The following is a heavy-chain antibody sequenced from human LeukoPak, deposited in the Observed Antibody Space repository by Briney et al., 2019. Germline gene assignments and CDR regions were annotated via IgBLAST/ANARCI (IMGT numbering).Heavy chain of an antibody. D-gene: IGHD6-13*01. CDR3: ARGYSSNYIVDY. V-gene: IGHV3-74*01. CDR2: INNEESTI. J-gene: IGHJ4*02. Sequence: GGSLRLSCAVSGFTFSNYWMHWVRQAPGKGLVWVSRINNEESTISYADSVKGRFTVSRDNAKNTLYLQMNSLRAEDTAVYYCARGYSSNYIVDYWGEGTLVTVSS. CDR1: GFTFSNYW.